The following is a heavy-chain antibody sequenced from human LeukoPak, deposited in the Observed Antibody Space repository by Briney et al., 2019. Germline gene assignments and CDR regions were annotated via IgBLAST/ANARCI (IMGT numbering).Heavy chain of an antibody. CDR2: IYYTGTT. CDR1: GGFISTYY. D-gene: IGHD3-16*02. CDR3: ARHTRYYDYVWGSYRNYYFDY. V-gene: IGHV4-39*01. J-gene: IGHJ4*02. Sequence: KASETLSLTCTVSGGFISTYYWSWIRQPPGKGLEWIVSIYYTGTTYYNPSLKSRVTISVDTSKNQFSLKLSSVTAADTAVYYCARHTRYYDYVWGSYRNYYFDYWGQGTLVTVSS.